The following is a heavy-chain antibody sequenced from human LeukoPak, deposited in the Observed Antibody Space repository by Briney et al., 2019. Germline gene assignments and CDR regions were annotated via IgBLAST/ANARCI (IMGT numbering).Heavy chain of an antibody. CDR2: IYYSGST. V-gene: IGHV4-59*08. CDR1: GGSISSYY. CDR3: ARVWDWFDP. Sequence: PSETLSLTCTVSGGSISSYYWRWIRQPPGKGLEWIGYIYYSGSTNYNPSLKSRVTISVDTSKNQFSLKLSSVTAADTAVYYCARVWDWFDPWGQGTLVTVSS. D-gene: IGHD1-26*01. J-gene: IGHJ5*02.